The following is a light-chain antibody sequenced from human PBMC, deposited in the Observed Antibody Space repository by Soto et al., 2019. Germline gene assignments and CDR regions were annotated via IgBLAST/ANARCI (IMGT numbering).Light chain of an antibody. V-gene: IGLV2-14*01. J-gene: IGLJ2*01. CDR3: TSYASGISHVV. Sequence: QSALTQPASVSGSPGQSITLSCTGTSSDIGGYDYVSWYQRHPGKAPKLIIYDVNNRPSGVSNRFSGSKSGNTASLTISGLQAEDYADYYCTSYASGISHVVFGGGTKLTVL. CDR1: SSDIGGYDY. CDR2: DVN.